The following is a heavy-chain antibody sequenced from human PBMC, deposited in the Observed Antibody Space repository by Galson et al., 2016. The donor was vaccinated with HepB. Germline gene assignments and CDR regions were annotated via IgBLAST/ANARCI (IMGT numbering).Heavy chain of an antibody. CDR1: GFTFSNFA. CDR3: ARATHTITYYYDSSGYKVDACDI. D-gene: IGHD3-22*01. Sequence: SLRLSCAASGFTFSNFAMHWVRQAPGKGLEWVAVIWYDGTSKYYVDSVKGRFTISRDNAKNSLYLQMNSLRAEDTAVYYCARATHTITYYYDSSGYKVDACDIWGQGTMVTVSS. CDR2: IWYDGTSK. J-gene: IGHJ3*02. V-gene: IGHV3-33*01.